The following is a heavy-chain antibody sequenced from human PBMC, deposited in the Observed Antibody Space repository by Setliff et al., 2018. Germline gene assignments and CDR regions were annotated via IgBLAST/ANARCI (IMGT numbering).Heavy chain of an antibody. CDR2: IYIGGSA. J-gene: IGHJ6*03. CDR1: GGSISSYY. CDR3: AREQWLDPPGYYYMDV. D-gene: IGHD6-19*01. Sequence: PSETLSLTCTVSGGSISSYYWSWIRQPARKGLEWIGHIYIGGSANYNPSLKSRVTMSIDTFKNQFSLKLNSVTAADMAVYYCAREQWLDPPGYYYMDVWAKGTTVTVSS. V-gene: IGHV4-4*07.